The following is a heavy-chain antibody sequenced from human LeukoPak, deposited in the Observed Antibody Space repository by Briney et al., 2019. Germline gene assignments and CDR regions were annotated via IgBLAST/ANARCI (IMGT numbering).Heavy chain of an antibody. CDR1: GYTFTGYY. CDR2: INPNSGGT. Sequence: ASVKVSCKASGYTFTGYYMHWVRQAPGQGLEWMGWINPNSGGTNYAQKLQGRVTMTTDTSTKTAYMELRSLSSDDTAVYYCARASASRTNSNSYYFETTKKDAFDIWGQGTMVTVSS. V-gene: IGHV1-2*02. D-gene: IGHD3-22*01. CDR3: ARASASRTNSNSYYFETTKKDAFDI. J-gene: IGHJ3*02.